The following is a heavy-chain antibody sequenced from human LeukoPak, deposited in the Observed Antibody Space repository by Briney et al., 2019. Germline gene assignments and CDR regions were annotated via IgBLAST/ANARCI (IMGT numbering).Heavy chain of an antibody. D-gene: IGHD4-23*01. CDR1: GFTLSSYW. V-gene: IGHV3-74*01. CDR2: IASDGSST. CDR3: ARGRPHGNDY. Sequence: PGGSLRLSCAASGFTLSSYWMKWVRQAPRKGQVWVSRIASDGSSTTYADSVKGRFSISRDNAKNTLYLQMNSLRVEDTAVYYCARGRPHGNDYWGQGTLVTVSS. J-gene: IGHJ4*02.